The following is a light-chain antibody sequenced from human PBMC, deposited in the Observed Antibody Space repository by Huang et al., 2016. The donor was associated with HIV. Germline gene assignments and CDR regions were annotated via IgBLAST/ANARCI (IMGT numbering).Light chain of an antibody. CDR1: QTVNRK. CDR3: QQYDNWPPIT. V-gene: IGKV3-15*01. J-gene: IGKJ5*01. Sequence: EIVLMQSPATLSVSPGDTATLSCRASQTVNRKLAWYQQKPGQAPRLLIDGASTRASGIPARFIGSGSGTEFTLIISSLQSEDFAVYYCQQYDNWPPITFGQGTRLEMK. CDR2: GAS.